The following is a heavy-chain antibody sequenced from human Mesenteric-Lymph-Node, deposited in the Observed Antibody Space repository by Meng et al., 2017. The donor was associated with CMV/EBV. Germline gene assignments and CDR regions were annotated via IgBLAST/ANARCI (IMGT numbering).Heavy chain of an antibody. D-gene: IGHD1-26*01. CDR3: ARGLIVGVTQADY. Sequence: GESLKISCAASEFTFSSYAMHWVRQAPGKGLEWVAVISYDGSNKYYADSVKGRFTISRDNSKNTLYLQMNSLRTEDTAVYYCARGLIVGVTQADYWGQGTLVTVSS. CDR2: ISYDGSNK. CDR1: EFTFSSYA. J-gene: IGHJ4*02. V-gene: IGHV3-30*04.